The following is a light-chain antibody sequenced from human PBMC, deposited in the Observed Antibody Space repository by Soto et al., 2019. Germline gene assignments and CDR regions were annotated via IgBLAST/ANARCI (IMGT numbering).Light chain of an antibody. CDR3: SSYTRSRTSYV. CDR1: SSDVGGYNY. J-gene: IGLJ1*01. CDR2: EVS. Sequence: QSVLTQPASVSGSPGQSITISCTGTSSDVGGYNYVSWYQQHPGKAPKLMIYEVSNRPSRVSNRFSGSKSGNTASLTISGLQAEDEADYYCSSYTRSRTSYVVGTGTKLTVL. V-gene: IGLV2-14*01.